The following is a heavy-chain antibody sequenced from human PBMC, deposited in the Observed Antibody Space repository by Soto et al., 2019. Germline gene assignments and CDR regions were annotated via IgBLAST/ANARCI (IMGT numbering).Heavy chain of an antibody. CDR1: GYSFSSHW. CDR2: IYPGDSNI. V-gene: IGHV5-51*01. J-gene: IGHJ4*02. D-gene: IGHD6-6*01. Sequence: GESLKISCKGSGYSFSSHWIGWVRQMPGKGLEWMGIIYPGDSNIRYSPSFEGQIDMSADRSINTAYLRLGSLKASDTATYYCARHLDEYSSASGFDYWGQGTLVTVSS. CDR3: ARHLDEYSSASGFDY.